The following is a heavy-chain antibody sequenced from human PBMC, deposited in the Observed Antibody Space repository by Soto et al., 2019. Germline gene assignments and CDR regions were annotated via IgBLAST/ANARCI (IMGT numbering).Heavy chain of an antibody. CDR3: ARITGRHLDY. J-gene: IGHJ4*02. CDR1: GGSISSGGYS. Sequence: SETLSLTCTVSGGSISSGGYSWSWIRQHPGKGLEWIGNIYYSGTAYFSPSLATRVTFHVDTSKNQFSLTLYSVTAADTAVYYCARITGRHLDYWGQGILVTVSS. CDR2: IYYSGTA. D-gene: IGHD1-20*01. V-gene: IGHV4-39*01.